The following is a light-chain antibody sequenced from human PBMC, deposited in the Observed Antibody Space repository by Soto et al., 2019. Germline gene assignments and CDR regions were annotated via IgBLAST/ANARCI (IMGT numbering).Light chain of an antibody. V-gene: IGLV2-14*01. CDR1: NSDIAAYDY. CDR3: TSYTSTITLV. J-gene: IGLJ2*01. CDR2: EIS. Sequence: QSALTQPASVSGSPGQSITISCTGTNSDIAAYDYVSWYQQHPGKAPKLMIYEISNRPSGVSNRFSGSKSGNTASLTISGLQTEDEADYYCTSYTSTITLVFGGGTKLTVL.